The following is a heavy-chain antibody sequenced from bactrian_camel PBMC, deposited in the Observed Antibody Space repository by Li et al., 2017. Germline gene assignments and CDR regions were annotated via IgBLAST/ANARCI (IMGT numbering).Heavy chain of an antibody. D-gene: IGHD1*01. Sequence: QVQLVESGGGSVNAGGSLRLSCAVSGNTDDTKCMGWFRQQSGKEREGVAVINLGGSTMYAHSVKGRFTISRDNAKNTLYPQLNSLKTEDTAMYYCALGGIVDSLKPTTKKGQGTQVTVS. J-gene: IGHJ4*01. V-gene: IGHV3S53*01. CDR2: INLGGST. CDR1: GNTDDTKC.